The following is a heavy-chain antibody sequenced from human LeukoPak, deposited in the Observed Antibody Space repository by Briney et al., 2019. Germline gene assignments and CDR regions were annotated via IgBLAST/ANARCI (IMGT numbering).Heavy chain of an antibody. CDR2: IYHSGST. CDR1: GYSISSGYY. Sequence: PETLSLTCTVSGYSISSGYYWGWIRQPPGKGLEWIGSIYHSGSTDYNPSLKSRVTISVDTSKNQFSLKLSSVTAADTAVYYCARGDDFWSGYYRSCWFDPCGQGTLVTVSS. V-gene: IGHV4-38-2*02. CDR3: ARGDDFWSGYYRSCWFDP. D-gene: IGHD3-3*01. J-gene: IGHJ5*02.